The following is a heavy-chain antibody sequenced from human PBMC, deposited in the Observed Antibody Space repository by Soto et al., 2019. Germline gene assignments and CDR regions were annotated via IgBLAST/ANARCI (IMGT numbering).Heavy chain of an antibody. CDR3: ARDPGKGYDFWSGYSRGGMDV. Sequence: ASVKVSCKASGGTFSSYAISWVRQAPGQGLEWMGGIIPIFGTANYAQKFQGRVTITADESTSTAYMELSSLRSEDTAVYYCARDPGKGYDFWSGYSRGGMDVWGQGTTVTAP. V-gene: IGHV1-69*13. J-gene: IGHJ6*02. D-gene: IGHD3-3*01. CDR2: IIPIFGTA. CDR1: GGTFSSYA.